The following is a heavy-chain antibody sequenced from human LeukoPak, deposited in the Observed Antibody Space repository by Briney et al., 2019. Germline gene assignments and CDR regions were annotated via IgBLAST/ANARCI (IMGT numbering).Heavy chain of an antibody. CDR2: IGISDDT. Sequence: GGSLRLSCAASGFTLRSYDMHWVRQVTGKGLEWVSAIGISDDTYYQGSVKGRFTISRENAKNSLYLQMNSLTAGDTAVYYCARGGIQVSSIDEIDYWGQGTLVTVSS. D-gene: IGHD5/OR15-5a*01. CDR3: ARGGIQVSSIDEIDY. J-gene: IGHJ4*02. V-gene: IGHV3-13*01. CDR1: GFTLRSYD.